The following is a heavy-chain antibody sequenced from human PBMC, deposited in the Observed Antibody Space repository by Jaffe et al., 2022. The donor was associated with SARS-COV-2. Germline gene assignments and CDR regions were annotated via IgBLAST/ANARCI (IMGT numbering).Heavy chain of an antibody. Sequence: EVQLVESGGGLVQPGRSLRLSCTASGFTFGDYVMSWFRQAPGKGLEWVGFIRSEAYGGSTEYAASVKGRFTISRDDSKSIAYLQMNSLKTEDTAVYYCTMGGPSGILTGYTPAFDYWGQGTLVTVSS. CDR3: TMGGPSGILTGYTPAFDY. CDR1: GFTFGDYV. CDR2: IRSEAYGGST. V-gene: IGHV3-49*03. D-gene: IGHD3-9*01. J-gene: IGHJ4*02.